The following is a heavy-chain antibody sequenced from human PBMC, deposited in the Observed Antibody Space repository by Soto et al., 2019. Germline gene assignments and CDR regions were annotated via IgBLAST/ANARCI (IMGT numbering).Heavy chain of an antibody. CDR1: GGSISSYY. CDR3: ARDMYYYDSSGYYYVRWFDP. D-gene: IGHD3-22*01. J-gene: IGHJ5*02. V-gene: IGHV4-59*01. Sequence: SETLSLTCTVSGGSISSYYWSWIRQPPGKGLEWIGYIYYSGSTNYNPSLKSRVTISVDTSKNQFSLKLSSVTAADTAVYYCARDMYYYDSSGYYYVRWFDPWGQGTLVTSPQ. CDR2: IYYSGST.